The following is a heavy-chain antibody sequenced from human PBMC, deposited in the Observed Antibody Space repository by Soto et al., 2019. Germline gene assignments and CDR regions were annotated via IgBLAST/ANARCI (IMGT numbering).Heavy chain of an antibody. V-gene: IGHV4-39*01. CDR1: GGSISSSSYY. CDR3: ARQASVATRLAYYYYGMDV. J-gene: IGHJ6*02. D-gene: IGHD5-12*01. Sequence: SETLSLTCTVSGGSISSSSYYWGWIRQPPGKGLEWIGSIYYSGSTYYNPSLKSRVTISVDTSKNQFSLKLSSVTAADTAVYYCARQASVATRLAYYYYGMDVWGQGTTVTVSS. CDR2: IYYSGST.